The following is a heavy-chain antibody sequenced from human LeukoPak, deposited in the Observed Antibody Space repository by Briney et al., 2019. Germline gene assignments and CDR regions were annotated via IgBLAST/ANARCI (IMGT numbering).Heavy chain of an antibody. CDR2: IKQDGSEK. V-gene: IGHV3-7*01. J-gene: IGHJ6*03. CDR3: ARVSLQNIVVVPAAQTYYYYYYYMDV. Sequence: GGSLRLSCAASGFTFSSYWMSWVRQAPGKGLEWVANIKQDGSEKYYVDSVKGRFTISRDNAKNSLYLQMNSLRAEDAAVYYCARVSLQNIVVVPAAQTYYYYYYYMDVWGKGTTVTVSS. CDR1: GFTFSSYW. D-gene: IGHD2-2*01.